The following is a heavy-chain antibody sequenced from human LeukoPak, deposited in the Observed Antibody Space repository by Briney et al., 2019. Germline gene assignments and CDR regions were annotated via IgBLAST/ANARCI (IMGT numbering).Heavy chain of an antibody. Sequence: GGSLRLSCAASGFTFSAYSMNWVRQAPGKGLEWVSAISGLYDGTYYADSVKGRFTISRDNPKNTLYLQMNSLRVEDTAVYYCSRRSAVAGHFDYWGQGTLVTVSS. D-gene: IGHD6-13*01. J-gene: IGHJ4*02. CDR2: ISGLYDGT. CDR1: GFTFSAYS. V-gene: IGHV3-23*01. CDR3: SRRSAVAGHFDY.